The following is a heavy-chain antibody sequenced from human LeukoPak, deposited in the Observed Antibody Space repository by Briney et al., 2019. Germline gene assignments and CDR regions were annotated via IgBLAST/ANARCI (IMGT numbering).Heavy chain of an antibody. CDR2: ISYHGNNQ. J-gene: IGHJ4*02. CDR3: ARDAALVGTPAYYFDY. D-gene: IGHD4-23*01. V-gene: IGHV3-30-3*01. CDR1: GFTFNNYA. Sequence: PGGSLRLTCAASGFTFNNYAIHWVRQAPGKGLDWVTLISYHGNNQYYADSVKGRFTISRDNSTNTLYLQMTSLRGEDTAVYFCARDAALVGTPAYYFDYWGQGALVTVSS.